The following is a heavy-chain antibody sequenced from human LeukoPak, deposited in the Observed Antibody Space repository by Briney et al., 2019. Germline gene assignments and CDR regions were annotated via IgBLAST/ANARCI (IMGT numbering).Heavy chain of an antibody. CDR1: GGSISSSSYY. CDR3: ARGGSYNWFDP. Sequence: KTSETLSLTCTVSGGSISSSSYYWGWIRQPPGKGLEWIGSIYYSGSTYYNPSLKSRVTISVDTSKNQFSLKLSSVTAADTAVYYCARGGSYNWFDPWGQGTLVTVSS. V-gene: IGHV4-39*07. J-gene: IGHJ5*02. CDR2: IYYSGST.